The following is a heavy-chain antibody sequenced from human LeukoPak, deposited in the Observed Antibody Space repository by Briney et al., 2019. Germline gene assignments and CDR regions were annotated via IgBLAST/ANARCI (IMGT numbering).Heavy chain of an antibody. D-gene: IGHD6-6*01. CDR1: GFTLSSYG. CDR3: AKTPGKVSEMDV. J-gene: IGHJ6*02. Sequence: GGSLRLSCEASGFTLSSYGMSWVRQAPGKGLEWVSISGSGGSTYYADSVKGRFTISGDNSKNTLYLQMNSLRAEDTAVYYCAKTPGKVSEMDVWGQGTTVTVSS. V-gene: IGHV3-23*01. CDR2: SGSGGST.